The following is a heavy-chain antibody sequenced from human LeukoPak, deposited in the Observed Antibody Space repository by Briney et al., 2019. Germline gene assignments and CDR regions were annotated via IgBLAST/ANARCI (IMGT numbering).Heavy chain of an antibody. CDR2: IKQDGSEK. CDR3: ARDDHSGYDSSYWFDP. Sequence: GGSLRLSCAASVFTFSSYWMNWVRQAPGKGLEWVANIKQDGSEKYYVDSVKGRFTISRDNAKNSLYLQMNSLRAEDTAVYYCARDDHSGYDSSYWFDPWGQGTLVTVSS. J-gene: IGHJ5*02. D-gene: IGHD5-12*01. CDR1: VFTFSSYW. V-gene: IGHV3-7*01.